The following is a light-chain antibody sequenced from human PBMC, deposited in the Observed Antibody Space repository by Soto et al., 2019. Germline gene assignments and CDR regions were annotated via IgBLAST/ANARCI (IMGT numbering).Light chain of an antibody. V-gene: IGLV1-44*01. CDR1: SSNIGSNT. Sequence: QAVVTQPPSASATPGQRVTISCSGSSSNIGSNTVNWYQHLPGTAPKLVIYSNSHWPSGGPDRFSGSKSGTSASLAISGVQSDDEADYYCAAWDDSLHGYVFGTGTKVTVL. J-gene: IGLJ1*01. CDR3: AAWDDSLHGYV. CDR2: SNS.